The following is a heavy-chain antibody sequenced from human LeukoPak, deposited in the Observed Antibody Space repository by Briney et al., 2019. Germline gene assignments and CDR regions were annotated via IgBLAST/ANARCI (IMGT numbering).Heavy chain of an antibody. CDR2: IIPIFGIA. Sequence: ASVKVSCKASGGTFSSYAISWVRQAPGQGLEWMGRIIPIFGIANYAQKFQGRVTITADKSTSTAYMELSSLRSEDTAVYYCARAAPYYGSVSKWFDPWGQGTLVTVSS. CDR1: GGTFSSYA. CDR3: ARAAPYYGSVSKWFDP. V-gene: IGHV1-69*04. J-gene: IGHJ5*02. D-gene: IGHD3-10*01.